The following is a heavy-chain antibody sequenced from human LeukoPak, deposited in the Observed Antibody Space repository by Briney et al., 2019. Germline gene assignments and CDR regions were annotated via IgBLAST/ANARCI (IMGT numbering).Heavy chain of an antibody. J-gene: IGHJ4*02. CDR1: GGSFSGYY. D-gene: IGHD5-18*01. Sequence: SETLSLTCAVYGGSFSGYYWSWIRQPPGKGLEWIGEINHSGSTNYNPSLKSRVTISVDTSKNQFSLKLSSVTAADTAVYYCARGYGYKDYWGQGTLVPVSS. V-gene: IGHV4-34*01. CDR2: INHSGST. CDR3: ARGYGYKDY.